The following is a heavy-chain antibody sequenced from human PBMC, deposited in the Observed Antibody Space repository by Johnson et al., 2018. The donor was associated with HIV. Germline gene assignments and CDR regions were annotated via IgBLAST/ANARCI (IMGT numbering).Heavy chain of an antibody. V-gene: IGHV3-7*05. J-gene: IGHJ3*02. Sequence: EVQLVESGGGVVRPGGSLRLSCAASGFTFSDAWMAWVRQAPGRGLEWVANIKQDGSDTYYLDSVKGRFTISRDNTKNSLFLQMDTLRAGDTAVYYCARDKYYLTAITGSAFDIWGQGTMVTVSS. D-gene: IGHD2/OR15-2a*01. CDR1: GFTFSDAW. CDR3: ARDKYYLTAITGSAFDI. CDR2: IKQDGSDT.